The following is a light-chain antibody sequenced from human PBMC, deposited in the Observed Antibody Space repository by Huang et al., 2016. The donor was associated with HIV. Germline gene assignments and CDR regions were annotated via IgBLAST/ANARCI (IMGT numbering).Light chain of an antibody. CDR3: QQRSNWRT. J-gene: IGKJ1*01. CDR1: QSVSSY. Sequence: EIVLTQSPATLSLSPGERATLSCRASQSVSSYLAWYQQKPGQAPRRLIYDASNRATCIPARFSGSGSGTDFTLTISSLEPEDFAVYYCQQRSNWRTFGQGTKVEIK. CDR2: DAS. V-gene: IGKV3-11*01.